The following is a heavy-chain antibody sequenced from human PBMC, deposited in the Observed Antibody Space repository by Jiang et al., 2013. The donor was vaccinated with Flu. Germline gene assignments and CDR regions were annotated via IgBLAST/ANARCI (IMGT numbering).Heavy chain of an antibody. CDR1: GGTFSSYA. D-gene: IGHD1-7*01. V-gene: IGHV1-69*04. Sequence: GAEVKKPGSSVKVSCKASGGTFSSYAISWVRQAPGQGLEWMGRIIPILGIANYAQKFQGRVTITADKSTSTAYMELSSLRSEDTAVYYCARDYKTLTGTSYYYYGMDVWGQGTTVTVSS. CDR2: IIPILGIA. CDR3: ARDYKTLTGTSYYYYGMDV. J-gene: IGHJ6*02.